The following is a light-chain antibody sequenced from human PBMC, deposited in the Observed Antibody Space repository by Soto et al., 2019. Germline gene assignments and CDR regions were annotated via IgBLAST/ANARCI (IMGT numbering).Light chain of an antibody. CDR2: AAS. Sequence: DIQMTQSPSSLSASVGDRVTITCRASQSISSYLNWYQQKPGKAPKLLIYAASSLQSGVTSRFSGSGSGTDFTLTISSLQPEDFATYYGQQSYSTLLTFGGVTKVEIK. CDR1: QSISSY. CDR3: QQSYSTLLT. J-gene: IGKJ4*01. V-gene: IGKV1-39*01.